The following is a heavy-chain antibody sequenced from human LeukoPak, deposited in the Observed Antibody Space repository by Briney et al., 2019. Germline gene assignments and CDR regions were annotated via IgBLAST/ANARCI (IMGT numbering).Heavy chain of an antibody. J-gene: IGHJ6*02. D-gene: IGHD6-13*01. V-gene: IGHV5-10-1*01. CDR1: GYTFTSYW. Sequence: GASLKISCQGSGYTFTSYWISWVRHMPGGCLEWMGRIDPSDSYTNYSPSFQGHATISADKSITTAYLQWSSLKASDTAIYYCTGHPGIASDLGVWGQGTTVTVSS. CDR3: TGHPGIASDLGV. CDR2: IDPSDSYT.